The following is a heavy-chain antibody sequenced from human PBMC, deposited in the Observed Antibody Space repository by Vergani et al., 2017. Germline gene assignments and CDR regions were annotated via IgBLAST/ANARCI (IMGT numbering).Heavy chain of an antibody. J-gene: IGHJ3*02. CDR2: INHSGST. CDR1: GGSFSGYY. D-gene: IGHD3-16*02. Sequence: QVQLQQWGAGLLKPSETLSLTCAVYGGSFSGYYWSWIRQPPGKGLEGIGEINHSGSTNYNPSLKSRVTISVDTSKNQFSLKLSSVTAADTAVYYCASRGGYRARNAFDIWGQGTMVTVSS. V-gene: IGHV4-34*01. CDR3: ASRGGYRARNAFDI.